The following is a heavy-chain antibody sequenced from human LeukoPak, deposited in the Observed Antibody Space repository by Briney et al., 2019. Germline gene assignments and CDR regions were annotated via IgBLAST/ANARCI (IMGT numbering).Heavy chain of an antibody. V-gene: IGHV4-59*01. J-gene: IGHJ4*02. CDR1: GGSISSFY. CDR3: AREVVAAPGTVDY. Sequence: PSETLSLTCTVSGGSISSFYWSWIRQPPGKGLEWIGYIFYSGGTNYNPSLESRVAISVDTSKNQFSLKLSSVTAADTAIYYCAREVVAAPGTVDYWGQGTLVTVSS. D-gene: IGHD6-13*01. CDR2: IFYSGGT.